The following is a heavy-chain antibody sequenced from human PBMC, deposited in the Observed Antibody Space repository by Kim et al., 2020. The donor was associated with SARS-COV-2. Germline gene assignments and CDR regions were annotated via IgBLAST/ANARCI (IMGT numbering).Heavy chain of an antibody. CDR1: GFTFGDYA. V-gene: IGHV3-9*01. CDR3: AKDLGVAIDTFGH. CDR2: VYFNSDRI. Sequence: GGSLRLSCAASGFTFGDYAMHWVRQAPGKGLEWVATVYFNSDRIHYADSVRGRFTISRDDAKSALYLQMNSLRVEDTALYYCAKDLGVAIDTFGHWGPGT. J-gene: IGHJ4*02. D-gene: IGHD5-12*01.